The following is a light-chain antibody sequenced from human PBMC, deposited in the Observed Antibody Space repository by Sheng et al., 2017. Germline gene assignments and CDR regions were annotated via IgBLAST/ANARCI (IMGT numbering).Light chain of an antibody. Sequence: DIRMTQSPSSLSASVGDRVTITCQASQDISTHLHWYQQKPGKAPKLLIHDASPIWNRGPSKFSGGGSGTDFTFTISSLQPEDIATYFCQQFDDLPYTFGRGPSWRSN. V-gene: IGKV1-33*01. J-gene: IGKJ2*01. CDR1: QDISTH. CDR3: QQFDDLPYT. CDR2: DASP.